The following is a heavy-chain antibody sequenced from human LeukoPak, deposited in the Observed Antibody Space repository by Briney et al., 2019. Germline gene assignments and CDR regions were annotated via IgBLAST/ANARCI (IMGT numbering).Heavy chain of an antibody. CDR3: ARGEGDYYDSSGYYCESDY. D-gene: IGHD3-22*01. CDR2: ISGSGGST. V-gene: IGHV3-23*01. J-gene: IGHJ4*02. CDR1: GFTFSSYA. Sequence: GGSLRLSCAASGFTFSSYAMSWVRQAPGKGLEWVSAISGSGGSTYYADSVKGRFTISRDNSKNTLYLQMNSLRAEDTAVYYCARGEGDYYDSSGYYCESDYWGQGTLVTVSS.